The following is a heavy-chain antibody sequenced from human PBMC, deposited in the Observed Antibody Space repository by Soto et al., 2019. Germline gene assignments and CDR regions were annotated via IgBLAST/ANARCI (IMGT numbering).Heavy chain of an antibody. J-gene: IGHJ4*02. CDR1: GFTFSSYG. CDR2: IWYDGSNK. Sequence: GGSLRLSCAASGFTFSSYGMHWVRQAPGKGLEWVAVIWYDGSNKYYADSVKGRFTISRDNSKNTLYLQMNSLRAEDTAVYYCARDLTFGGVIVYYFDYWGQGTLVTVSS. D-gene: IGHD3-16*02. CDR3: ARDLTFGGVIVYYFDY. V-gene: IGHV3-33*01.